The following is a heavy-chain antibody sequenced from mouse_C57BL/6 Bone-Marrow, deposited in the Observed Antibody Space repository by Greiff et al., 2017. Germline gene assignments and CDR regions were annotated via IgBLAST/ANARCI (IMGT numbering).Heavy chain of an antibody. CDR2: FYPGSGSI. Sequence: QVQLQQSGAELVKPGASVKLSCKASGYTFTEYTIHWVKQRSGQGLEWIGWFYPGSGSIKYNEKFKEKATLTADKSSSTDYMELSRMTYEDSAVYFCARHSLYYYGSRGSYARDYWGRGTSVTVSA. D-gene: IGHD1-1*01. J-gene: IGHJ4*01. CDR1: GYTFTEYT. CDR3: ARHSLYYYGSRGSYARDY. V-gene: IGHV1-62-2*01.